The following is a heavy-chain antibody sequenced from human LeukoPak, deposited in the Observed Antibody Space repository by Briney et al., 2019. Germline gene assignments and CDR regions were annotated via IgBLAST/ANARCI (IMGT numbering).Heavy chain of an antibody. V-gene: IGHV4-39*01. Sequence: SETLSLTCTVSGGSISGSTYYWGWIRQPPGKGLEWIGSIYYSVSTYYNPSLKSRVTISVETSKNQFSLKLSSVTAADTAVYYCARVGRLTGYYTWFDPWGQGTLVTVSS. CDR3: ARVGRLTGYYTWFDP. CDR1: GGSISGSTYY. J-gene: IGHJ5*02. D-gene: IGHD3-9*01. CDR2: IYYSVST.